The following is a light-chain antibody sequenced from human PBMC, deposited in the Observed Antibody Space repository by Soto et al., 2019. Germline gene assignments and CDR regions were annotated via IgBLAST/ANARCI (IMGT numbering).Light chain of an antibody. CDR3: SSYTSSSTPWV. V-gene: IGLV2-14*01. Sequence: QSALTQPASVSGSPGQSITISCTGTSSDVGGYNYVSWYQQHPGKARKLMIYEVSNRPSGVSNRFSGSKSGNTASLTISGLQAEDEADYYCSSYTSSSTPWVFGGGTKVTVL. CDR1: SSDVGGYNY. J-gene: IGLJ3*02. CDR2: EVS.